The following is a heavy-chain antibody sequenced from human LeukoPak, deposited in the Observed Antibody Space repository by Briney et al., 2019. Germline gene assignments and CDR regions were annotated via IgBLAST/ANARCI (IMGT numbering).Heavy chain of an antibody. CDR2: IYRGGGT. J-gene: IGHJ3*02. Sequence: PGGSLRLAWAAAGFTVSSKYMGWVRQAPGKGREWVSVIYRGGGTYYADSMKCRFTISSDNSKTTPYLQMNSLRAEDTAVYYCARVNPQRPDCSSTSCFVDAFDIWGQGTMVTVSS. D-gene: IGHD2-2*01. CDR3: ARVNPQRPDCSSTSCFVDAFDI. CDR1: GFTVSSKY. V-gene: IGHV3-66*01.